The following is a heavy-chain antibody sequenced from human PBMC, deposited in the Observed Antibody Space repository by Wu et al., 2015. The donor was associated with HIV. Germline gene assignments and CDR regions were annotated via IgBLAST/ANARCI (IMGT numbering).Heavy chain of an antibody. Sequence: QVQLVQSANEVRRSGTSIRVSCKTFGYTFRSFGVNWVRQAPGRGLEWVGWINPNNSATDYAQKFQGRLTMTRDTSITTAYMELRRLRSDDTAVYYCASWFGAGIVVAGYRYFDLWGRGTLVTVSS. V-gene: IGHV1-18*01. CDR2: INPNNSAT. D-gene: IGHD6-19*01. CDR1: GYTFRSFG. J-gene: IGHJ2*01. CDR3: ASWFGAGIVVAGYRYFDL.